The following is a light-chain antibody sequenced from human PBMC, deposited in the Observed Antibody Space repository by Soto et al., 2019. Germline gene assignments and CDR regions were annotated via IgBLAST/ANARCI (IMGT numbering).Light chain of an antibody. V-gene: IGLV2-14*01. Sequence: QPVLTQPASVSGSPGQSITISCTGTSSDVGGYNYVSWYQQHPGKAPKLMIYDVSNRPSGVSNRFSGSKSGNTASLTISGLQAEDEADYYCSSYTCSSTSVVFGGGTKLTVL. CDR3: SSYTCSSTSVV. CDR2: DVS. J-gene: IGLJ2*01. CDR1: SSDVGGYNY.